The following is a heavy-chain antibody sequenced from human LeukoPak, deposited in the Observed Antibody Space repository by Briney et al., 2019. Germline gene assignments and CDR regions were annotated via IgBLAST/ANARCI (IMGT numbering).Heavy chain of an antibody. D-gene: IGHD4/OR15-4a*01. Sequence: GGSLRLSCVASGFTFTSYAMHWVRQAPGKGLEWVALISYDGSNKYYADSVKGRFTISRDNSTNTLYLQMNSLRAEDTAVYYCAKLDYGTIDYWGQGALVTVSS. CDR2: ISYDGSNK. CDR1: GFTFTSYA. CDR3: AKLDYGTIDY. V-gene: IGHV3-30*04. J-gene: IGHJ4*02.